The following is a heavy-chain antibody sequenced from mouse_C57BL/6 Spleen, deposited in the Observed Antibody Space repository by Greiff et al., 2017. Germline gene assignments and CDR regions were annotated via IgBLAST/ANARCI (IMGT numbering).Heavy chain of an antibody. Sequence: QVQLKESGAELVRPGASVTLSCKASGYAFSSSWMNWVKQRPGKGLEWIGQIYPGDGDTNYNGQFKGKATLTADKSSSTSYRQLSSLTSEDSAVYFCATPGTEYYAMDDWGQGTSVTVSS. D-gene: IGHD3-3*01. CDR2: IYPGDGDT. CDR1: GYAFSSSW. CDR3: ATPGTEYYAMDD. J-gene: IGHJ4*01. V-gene: IGHV1-80*01.